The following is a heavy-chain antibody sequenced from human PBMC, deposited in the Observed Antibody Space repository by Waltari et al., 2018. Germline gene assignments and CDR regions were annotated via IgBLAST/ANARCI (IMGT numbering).Heavy chain of an antibody. Sequence: QVQLQESGPSLLKPSETLSLICTVSGGSIRGFYWSWVRQPPGKGLDWFGYIYYTGRTNVNPTLKSRVTMSVDTSKNQFSLKLSSVTAADTAFYYCARGGGGDWEWFDPWRPGTLVTVSS. CDR1: GGSIRGFY. V-gene: IGHV4-59*01. CDR3: ARGGGGDWEWFDP. J-gene: IGHJ5*02. D-gene: IGHD2-21*02. CDR2: IYYTGRT.